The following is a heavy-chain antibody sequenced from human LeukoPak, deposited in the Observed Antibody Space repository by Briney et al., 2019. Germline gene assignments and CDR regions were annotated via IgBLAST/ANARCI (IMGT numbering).Heavy chain of an antibody. CDR1: GGSFSGYY. J-gene: IGHJ4*02. V-gene: IGHV4-34*01. CDR3: ARRTYSGTYYFDS. D-gene: IGHD1-26*01. Sequence: DPSETLSLTCAVYGGSFSGYYWGWIRQPPGKGLEWIGEINHSGSTNYNPSLMSRVAISVDTSKNQFSLRLSSVTAADTAVYFCARRTYSGTYYFDSWGQGTLVTVSS. CDR2: INHSGST.